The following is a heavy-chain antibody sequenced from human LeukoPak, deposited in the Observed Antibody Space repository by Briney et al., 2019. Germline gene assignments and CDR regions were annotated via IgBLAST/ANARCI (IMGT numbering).Heavy chain of an antibody. CDR1: GGTFSSYA. CDR3: ARENPSGYSSGWSGIGAFDI. Sequence: SVKVSCKASGGTFSSYAISWVRQAPGQGVEWMGGISPIFGTANYAQKFQGRVTITADESTSTAYMELSSLRSEDTAVYYCARENPSGYSSGWSGIGAFDIWGQGTMVTVSS. J-gene: IGHJ3*02. CDR2: ISPIFGTA. V-gene: IGHV1-69*13. D-gene: IGHD6-19*01.